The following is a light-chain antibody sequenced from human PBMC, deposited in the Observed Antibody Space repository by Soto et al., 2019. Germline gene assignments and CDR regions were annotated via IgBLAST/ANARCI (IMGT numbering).Light chain of an antibody. CDR3: SSYTGSSAYVV. CDR2: EVS. CDR1: SSDVGGYNY. Sequence: QSVLTQPASVSGSPGQSITISCTGTSSDVGGYNYVSWFQDHPGKAPKLMIYEVSNRPSGVSNRFSGSKSGNTASLTISGLQAEDEADYYCSSYTGSSAYVVFGGGTQLTVL. J-gene: IGLJ2*01. V-gene: IGLV2-14*01.